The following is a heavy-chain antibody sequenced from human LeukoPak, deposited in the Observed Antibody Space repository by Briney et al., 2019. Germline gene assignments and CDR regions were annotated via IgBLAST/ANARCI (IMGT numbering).Heavy chain of an antibody. Sequence: ASVKVSCKASGYTFTSYGINWARQAPGQGLEWMGIINPSGGSTSYAQRFQGRVTMTRDTSTSTVYMELSSLRSEDTAVYYCARRAAAGNKGCDYWGQGTLVTVSS. J-gene: IGHJ4*02. CDR3: ARRAAAGNKGCDY. CDR1: GYTFTSYG. CDR2: INPSGGST. D-gene: IGHD6-13*01. V-gene: IGHV1-46*01.